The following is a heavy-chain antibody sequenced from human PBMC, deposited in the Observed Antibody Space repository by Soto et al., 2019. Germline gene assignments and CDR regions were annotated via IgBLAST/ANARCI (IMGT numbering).Heavy chain of an antibody. CDR2: IIPILGIA. CDR1: GGTFSSYT. Sequence: QVQLVQSGAEVKKPGSSVKVSCKASGGTFSSYTISWVRQAPGQGLEWMGRIIPILGIANYAQKFQGRVTITADKSTSPAYMELSSLRSEDTAVYYCARGGITGTTSRYYYYYMDVWGKGTTVTVSS. J-gene: IGHJ6*03. V-gene: IGHV1-69*02. D-gene: IGHD1-7*01. CDR3: ARGGITGTTSRYYYYYMDV.